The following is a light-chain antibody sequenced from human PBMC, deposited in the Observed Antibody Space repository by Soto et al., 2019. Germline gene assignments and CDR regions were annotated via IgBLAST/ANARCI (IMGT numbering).Light chain of an antibody. J-gene: IGKJ1*01. CDR3: QHYNSYSEA. CDR1: QSVNSR. V-gene: IGKV3-20*01. CDR2: GAS. Sequence: EIVLTQSPGTLSLSPGERATLSCRASQSVNSRLAWYQHKPGQAPRLLISGASSRATGIPDRFSGSGSGTDFTLTISSLQPDDFATYYCQHYNSYSEAFGQGTKVDIK.